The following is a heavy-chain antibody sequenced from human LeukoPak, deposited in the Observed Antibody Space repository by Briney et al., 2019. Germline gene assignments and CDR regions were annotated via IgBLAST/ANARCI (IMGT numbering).Heavy chain of an antibody. J-gene: IGHJ5*02. CDR2: IYYSGST. V-gene: IGHV4-39*01. CDR3: ARRGNYYDSP. CDR1: GGSISSSDYY. D-gene: IGHD3-22*01. Sequence: SETLSLTCTVSGGSISSSDYYWGWIRQPPGKGLEWIGSIYYSGSTHYNPSLKSRVTISVDTSKNQFSLKLSSVTAADTAVYYCARRGNYYDSPWGQGTLVTVSS.